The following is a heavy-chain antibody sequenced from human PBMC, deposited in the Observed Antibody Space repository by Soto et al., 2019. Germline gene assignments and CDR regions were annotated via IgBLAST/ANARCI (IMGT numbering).Heavy chain of an antibody. CDR3: ARAALDSGYAGKNFDY. CDR1: GGSISSYY. D-gene: IGHD5-12*01. V-gene: IGHV4-59*12. Sequence: PSETLSLTCTVSGGSISSYYWSLIRQPPGKGLEWIGYIYHSGSTYYNPSLKSRVTISVDRSKNQFSLKLSSVTAADTAVYYCARAALDSGYAGKNFDYWGQGTLVTVSS. CDR2: IYHSGST. J-gene: IGHJ4*02.